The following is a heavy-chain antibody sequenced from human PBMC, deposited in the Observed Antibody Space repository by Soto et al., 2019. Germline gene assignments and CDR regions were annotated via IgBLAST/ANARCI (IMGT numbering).Heavy chain of an antibody. J-gene: IGHJ4*02. CDR3: ARHESDSSGYYYFDY. D-gene: IGHD3-22*01. Sequence: ISWVRQMPGKGLEWMGRIDPSDSYTNYSPSFQGHVTISADKSISTAYLQWSSLKASDTAMYYCARHESDSSGYYYFDYWGQGTLVTVSS. V-gene: IGHV5-10-1*01. CDR2: IDPSDSYT.